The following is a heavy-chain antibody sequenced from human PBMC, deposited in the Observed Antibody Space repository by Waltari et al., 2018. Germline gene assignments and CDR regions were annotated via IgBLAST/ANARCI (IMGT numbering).Heavy chain of an antibody. CDR3: ARGIVGATG. D-gene: IGHD1-26*01. V-gene: IGHV3-48*03. CDR2: IDKSGSRT. Sequence: EVQLVESGGDLVQPGGSLSLNCDTSGFTFFNYELNGVRQAPGRGLEWIAYIDKSGSRTFYSDSVRGRFTISRDDAKNSVYLQMNNLRVDDSALYYCARGIVGATGWGQGTLVTVSS. CDR1: GFTFFNYE. J-gene: IGHJ4*02.